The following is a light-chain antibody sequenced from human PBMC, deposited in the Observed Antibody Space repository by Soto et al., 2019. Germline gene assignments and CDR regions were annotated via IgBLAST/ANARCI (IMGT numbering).Light chain of an antibody. CDR2: DAS. Sequence: EFLWTQSPSTLSLSPGERATLSCSASQTVRSNYLSLYQQKPGQAPRLLIYDASSRATGIPDRFSGGGSGTDFTLTIRRLEPEDFAVYYCQQFSSYPLTFGGGTKVDIK. J-gene: IGKJ4*01. CDR3: QQFSSYPLT. CDR1: QTVRSNY. V-gene: IGKV3-20*01.